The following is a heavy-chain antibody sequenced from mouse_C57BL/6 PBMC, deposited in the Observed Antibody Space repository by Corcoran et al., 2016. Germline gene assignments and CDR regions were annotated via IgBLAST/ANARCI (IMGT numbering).Heavy chain of an antibody. Sequence: EVQLQQSGPELVKPGASVKISCKASGYTFTDYYMNWVKQSHGKSLEWIGDINPNNGGTRYNQKFKGKATLTVDKSSSTDYMELRSLTSEDSAVYYCARRLWSYALDYWGQGTSVTVSS. CDR1: GYTFTDYY. J-gene: IGHJ4*01. D-gene: IGHD1-1*02. CDR3: ARRLWSYALDY. CDR2: INPNNGGT. V-gene: IGHV1-26*01.